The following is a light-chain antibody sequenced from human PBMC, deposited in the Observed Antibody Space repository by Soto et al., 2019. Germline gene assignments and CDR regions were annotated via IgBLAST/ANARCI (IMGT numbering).Light chain of an antibody. CDR3: QQYGSSPPYT. CDR2: VSS. CDR1: QSVSNNY. Sequence: EVVLTQSPGTLSLSPGERASLSCRASQSVSNNYLAWYQQKPGQSPKLLIFVSSYRATCSPDRFSGSGSGTDFTLTISRLEPEDFAVYYCQQYGSSPPYTFGQGTKLEIK. J-gene: IGKJ2*01. V-gene: IGKV3-20*01.